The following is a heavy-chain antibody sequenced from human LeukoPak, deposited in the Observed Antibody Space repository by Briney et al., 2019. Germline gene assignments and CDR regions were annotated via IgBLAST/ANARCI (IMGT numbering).Heavy chain of an antibody. Sequence: GGSLRLSCAASGFIVSSNYMSWVRQAPGKGLEWVSVIYSDGSTYYADSVKGRFTISRDNSKNTLYLQMNSLRAEDTAMYYCARARSGYSYILDYWGQGALVTVSS. CDR3: ARARSGYSYILDY. CDR1: GFIVSSNY. J-gene: IGHJ4*02. CDR2: IYSDGST. V-gene: IGHV3-53*01. D-gene: IGHD5-18*01.